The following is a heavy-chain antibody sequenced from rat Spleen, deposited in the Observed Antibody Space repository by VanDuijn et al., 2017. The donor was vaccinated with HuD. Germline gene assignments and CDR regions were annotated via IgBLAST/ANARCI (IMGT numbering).Heavy chain of an antibody. D-gene: IGHD1-7*01. J-gene: IGHJ2*01. Sequence: EVQLVESGGGLVQPGRSLKLSCAASGFTFSDFDMAWVRQAPTKDLEWVASITNASGRTYYPDSVKGRFTISRDTAQNTLYLQMNSLRSEDTATYYCAIQGGPILPLDYWGQGVMVTVSS. CDR2: ITNASGRT. V-gene: IGHV5S23*01. CDR1: GFTFSDFD. CDR3: AIQGGPILPLDY.